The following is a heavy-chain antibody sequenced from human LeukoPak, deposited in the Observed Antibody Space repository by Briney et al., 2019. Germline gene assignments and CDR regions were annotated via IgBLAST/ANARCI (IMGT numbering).Heavy chain of an antibody. J-gene: IGHJ5*02. CDR2: INHSGST. CDR3: ARAPSWYPYNWFDP. V-gene: IGHV4-34*01. D-gene: IGHD6-13*01. Sequence: SETLSLTCAVYGGSFSGDYWSWIRQPPGKGLEWIGEINHSGSTNYNPSLKSRVTISVDTSKNQFSLKLSSVTAADTAVYYCARAPSWYPYNWFDPWGQGTLVTVSS. CDR1: GGSFSGDY.